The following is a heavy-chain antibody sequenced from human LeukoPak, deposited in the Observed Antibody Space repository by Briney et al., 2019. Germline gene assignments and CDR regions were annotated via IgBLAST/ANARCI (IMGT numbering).Heavy chain of an antibody. CDR1: GFTFSVHY. CDR3: ARVPAYCGDNCYPRYFDY. D-gene: IGHD2-21*01. V-gene: IGHV3-72*01. J-gene: IGHJ4*02. CDR2: SRNKDNKYTT. Sequence: GGSLRLSCAASGFTFSVHYMDWVRQTPGKGLEWVGRSRNKDNKYTTEYAASVKGRFTISRDESKSSLYLQMNSLTTEDTAVYYCARVPAYCGDNCYPRYFDYWGQGTLVTVSS.